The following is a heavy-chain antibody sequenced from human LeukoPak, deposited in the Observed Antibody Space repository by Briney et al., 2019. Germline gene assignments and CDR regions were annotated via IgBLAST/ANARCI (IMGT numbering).Heavy chain of an antibody. V-gene: IGHV5-51*01. CDR3: ARTKPGRYFDWLLLGAEYYYYMDV. CDR2: IYPGDSDT. Sequence: GESLKISCKGSGYSFTSYWIGWVRQMPGKGLEWMGIIYPGDSDTRYSPSFQGQVTISADKSISTAYLQWSSLKASDTAMYYCARTKPGRYFDWLLLGAEYYYYMDVWGKGTTVTVSS. D-gene: IGHD3-9*01. CDR1: GYSFTSYW. J-gene: IGHJ6*03.